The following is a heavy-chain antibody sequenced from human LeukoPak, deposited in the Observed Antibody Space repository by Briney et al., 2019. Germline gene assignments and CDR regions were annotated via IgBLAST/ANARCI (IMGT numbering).Heavy chain of an antibody. V-gene: IGHV4-31*03. D-gene: IGHD6-13*01. Sequence: NPSETLSLTCTVSGGSISSGGYYWSWIRQHPGKGLEWIGYIYYSGSTYYNPSLKSRVTISVDTSKNQFSLKLSSVTAADTAVYYCARGAAAGPYAYWGQGTLVTVSS. J-gene: IGHJ4*02. CDR3: ARGAAAGPYAY. CDR2: IYYSGST. CDR1: GGSISSGGYY.